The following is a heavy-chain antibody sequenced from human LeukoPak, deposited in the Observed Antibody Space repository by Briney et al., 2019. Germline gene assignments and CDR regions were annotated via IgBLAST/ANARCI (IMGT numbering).Heavy chain of an antibody. Sequence: ASVKVSCKASGFTFTIYGFSWVRQAPGQGLEWMGWVSAHSGNTRYAQKFQGRVTMTTDRSTSTAYMELRGLRSDDTAVYYCAREAGSSTYYPHFDYWGQGTLVTVSS. CDR3: AREAGSSTYYPHFDY. V-gene: IGHV1-18*01. CDR2: VSAHSGNT. D-gene: IGHD3-22*01. J-gene: IGHJ4*02. CDR1: GFTFTIYG.